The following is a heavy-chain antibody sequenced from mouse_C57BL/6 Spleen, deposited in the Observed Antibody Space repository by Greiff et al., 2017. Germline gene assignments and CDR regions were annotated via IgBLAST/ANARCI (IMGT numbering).Heavy chain of an antibody. CDR2: ISHSGST. Sequence: VQLKQSGPGMVKPSQSLSLTCTVTGYSITSGYDWHWIRHFPGNKLEWMGYISHSGSTNYNPTIKSRISITHDKSKNHFFLKLNSVTTEDTATYYCARDYYGTVGWYFDVWGTGTTVTVSS. J-gene: IGHJ1*03. V-gene: IGHV3-1*01. D-gene: IGHD1-1*01. CDR1: GYSITSGYD. CDR3: ARDYYGTVGWYFDV.